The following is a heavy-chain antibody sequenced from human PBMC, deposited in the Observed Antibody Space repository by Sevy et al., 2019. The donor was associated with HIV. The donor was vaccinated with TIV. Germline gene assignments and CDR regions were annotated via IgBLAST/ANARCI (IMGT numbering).Heavy chain of an antibody. CDR3: ARGRSPKRLPLLYSGYDHMTAHFFDY. Sequence: SETLSLTCAVYGESVSSSYWTWIRQPPGGGLDWVGEVDHSGGTSYNPSLKSRATVSLDTSKRQFSLKLNSVTAADTAVYFCARGRSPKRLPLLYSGYDHMTAHFFDYWGQGTLVTVSS. CDR1: GESVSSSY. CDR2: VDHSGGT. V-gene: IGHV4-34*01. J-gene: IGHJ4*02. D-gene: IGHD5-12*01.